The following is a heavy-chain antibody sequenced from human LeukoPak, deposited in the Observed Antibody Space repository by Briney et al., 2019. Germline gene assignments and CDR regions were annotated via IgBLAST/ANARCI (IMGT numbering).Heavy chain of an antibody. CDR1: GYTFTSYG. D-gene: IGHD3-9*01. CDR2: ISAYNGNT. Sequence: ASVKVSCKASGYTFTSYGISWVRQAPGQGLEWMGWISAYNGNTNYAQKLQGRVTMTTDTSTRTAYMELRSLRSDDTAVYYCARLVRNYDILSGYPLAEWFDPWGRGTLVTVSS. V-gene: IGHV1-18*01. CDR3: ARLVRNYDILSGYPLAEWFDP. J-gene: IGHJ5*02.